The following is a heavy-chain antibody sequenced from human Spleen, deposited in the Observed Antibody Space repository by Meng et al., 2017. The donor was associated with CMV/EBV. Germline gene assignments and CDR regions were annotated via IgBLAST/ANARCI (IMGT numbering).Heavy chain of an antibody. D-gene: IGHD1-26*01. V-gene: IGHV1-2*02. CDR2: INPINGGT. CDR3: ARPSGSAPNWFDP. Sequence: ASVKVSCKVSGYIFIDYFIHWVRRAPGRGLEWMGWINPINGGTHVAQKFQDRVTLTRDTSTNTAYMELSSLTSDDTAVYYCARPSGSAPNWFDPWGQGTLVTVSS. CDR1: GYIFIDYF. J-gene: IGHJ5*02.